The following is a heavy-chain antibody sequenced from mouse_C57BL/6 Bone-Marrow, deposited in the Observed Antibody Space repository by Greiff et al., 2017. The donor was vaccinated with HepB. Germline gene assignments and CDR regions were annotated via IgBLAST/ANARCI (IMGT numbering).Heavy chain of an antibody. CDR1: GYAFSSSW. Sequence: QVQLKQSGPELVKPGASVKISCKASGYAFSSSWMNWVKQRPGKGLEWIGRIYPGDGDTNYNGKFKGKATLTADKSSSTAYMQLSSLTSEDSAVYFCARPGTRGYAMDYWGQGTSVTVSS. V-gene: IGHV1-82*01. CDR3: ARPGTRGYAMDY. D-gene: IGHD4-1*01. CDR2: IYPGDGDT. J-gene: IGHJ4*01.